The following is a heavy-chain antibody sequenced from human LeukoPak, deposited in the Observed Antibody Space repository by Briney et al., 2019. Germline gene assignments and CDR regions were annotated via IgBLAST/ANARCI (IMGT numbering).Heavy chain of an antibody. Sequence: GGSLRLSCAASGFTFSSYWMHWVRQAPGNGLVWVAHIHSDEITTAYTDSVKGRFTISRDNTRNMLYLQMNSLGVEDTAVYFCATGPFSAFAIWGQGTTLIVSS. CDR2: IHSDEITT. CDR1: GFTFSSYW. J-gene: IGHJ3*02. V-gene: IGHV3-74*01. CDR3: ATGPFSAFAI. D-gene: IGHD1-14*01.